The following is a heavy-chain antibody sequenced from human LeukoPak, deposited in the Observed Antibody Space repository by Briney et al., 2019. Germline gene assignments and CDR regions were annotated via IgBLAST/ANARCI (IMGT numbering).Heavy chain of an antibody. Sequence: PSETLSLTCTVSGGSISSSSYYWGWIRQPPGKGLEWIGYIYYSGSTNYNPSLKSRVTISVDTSKNQFSLKLSSVTAADTAVYYCARHVDTAMVYYYYYYGMDVWGQGTTVTVSS. J-gene: IGHJ6*02. CDR1: GGSISSSSYY. CDR3: ARHVDTAMVYYYYYYGMDV. CDR2: IYYSGST. D-gene: IGHD5-18*01. V-gene: IGHV4-61*05.